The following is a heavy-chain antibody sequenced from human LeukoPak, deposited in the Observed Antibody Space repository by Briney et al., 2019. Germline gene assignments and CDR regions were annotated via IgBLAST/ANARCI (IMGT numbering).Heavy chain of an antibody. CDR3: ARVSSGRLSYFDY. J-gene: IGHJ4*02. CDR1: GFTFSRYS. CDR2: LSSSSSYI. V-gene: IGHV3-21*01. D-gene: IGHD3-16*01. Sequence: KTGGSLRLSCAASGFTFSRYSMNWVRQAPGKGLEWVSSLSSSSSYIYYADSVKGRFTISRDNAKNSLYLQMNSLRAEDTAVYYCARVSSGRLSYFDYWGQGTLVTVSS.